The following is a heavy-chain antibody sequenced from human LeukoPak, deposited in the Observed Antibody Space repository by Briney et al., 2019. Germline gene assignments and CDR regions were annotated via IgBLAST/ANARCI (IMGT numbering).Heavy chain of an antibody. Sequence: SETLSLTCTVSGGSISSSSYYWGWIRQPPGKGLEWIGSIYYSGSTYYNPSLKSRVTISVDTSKNLFSLKLSSVTAADTAVYYCARQYSYGPYYFDYWGQGTLVTVSS. V-gene: IGHV4-39*01. J-gene: IGHJ4*02. CDR1: GGSISSSSYY. CDR2: IYYSGST. D-gene: IGHD5-18*01. CDR3: ARQYSYGPYYFDY.